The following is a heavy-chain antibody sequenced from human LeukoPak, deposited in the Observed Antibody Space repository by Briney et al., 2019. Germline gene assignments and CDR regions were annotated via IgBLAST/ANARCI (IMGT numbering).Heavy chain of an antibody. D-gene: IGHD3-22*01. CDR2: INHSGST. Sequence: SETLSLTCAVYGGSFSGYYWSWIRQPPGKGLEWIGEINHSGSTNYNPSLKSRVTISVDTSKNQFSLKLSSVTAADTAVYYCARELHYYDSSGYYAENDYYYYMDVWGKGTTVTVSS. CDR3: ARELHYYDSSGYYAENDYYYYMDV. V-gene: IGHV4-34*01. CDR1: GGSFSGYY. J-gene: IGHJ6*03.